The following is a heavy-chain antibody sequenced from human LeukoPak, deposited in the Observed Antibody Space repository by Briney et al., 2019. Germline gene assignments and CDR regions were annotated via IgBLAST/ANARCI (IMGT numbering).Heavy chain of an antibody. CDR3: ARDLRWNQVDF. CDR1: GFTFTNHW. J-gene: IGHJ4*02. Sequence: GGSLRLSCAASGFTFTNHWMHWIREAPGKGPMWVSRIDFDGTITTYADSVEGRFTISRDNTKNMLYLQMNSLRVDDTAVYYCARDLRWNQVDFWGEGTQVSVPS. V-gene: IGHV3-74*01. D-gene: IGHD1-14*01. CDR2: IDFDGTIT.